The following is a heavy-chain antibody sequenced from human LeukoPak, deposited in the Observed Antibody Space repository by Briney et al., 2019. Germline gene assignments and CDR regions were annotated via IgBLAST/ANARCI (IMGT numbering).Heavy chain of an antibody. Sequence: ASVKVSCKASGYTFTSYYMHWVRQAPGQGLEWMGIINPSGGSTSYAQKFQGRVTMTRDTSTSTVYMELSSLRPEDTAVYYCARDKPNGYGSGSYIFDYWGQGTLVTVSS. D-gene: IGHD3-10*01. CDR3: ARDKPNGYGSGSYIFDY. J-gene: IGHJ4*02. V-gene: IGHV1-46*01. CDR2: INPSGGST. CDR1: GYTFTSYY.